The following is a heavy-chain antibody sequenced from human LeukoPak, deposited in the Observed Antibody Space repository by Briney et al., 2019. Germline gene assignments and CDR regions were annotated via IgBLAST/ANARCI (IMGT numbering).Heavy chain of an antibody. CDR3: AGGITVVRGLIKGGPYYFDY. D-gene: IGHD3-10*01. Sequence: SETLSLTCIVSGGSISSSSYYWGWIRQPPGMGLEWIGNIYSSGSTYYNPSLKSRVTISIDTSKNQFSLKLTSVTAADMAVYYCAGGITVVRGLIKGGPYYFDYWGQGTLVTVSS. J-gene: IGHJ4*02. CDR1: GGSISSSSYY. V-gene: IGHV4-39*07. CDR2: IYSSGST.